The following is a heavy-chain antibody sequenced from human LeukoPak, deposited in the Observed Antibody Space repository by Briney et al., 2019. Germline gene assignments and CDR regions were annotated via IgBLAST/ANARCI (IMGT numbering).Heavy chain of an antibody. D-gene: IGHD2-2*01. Sequence: PGGSLRLSCAASGFTFSSYGMHWVRQAPGKGLEWVAVIWYDGSNKYYADSVKGRFTISRDNSKNTLYLQMNSLRAEDTAVYYCAKAWGTSSTSSHRDYYGMDVWGQGTTVTVSS. CDR2: IWYDGSNK. V-gene: IGHV3-33*06. J-gene: IGHJ6*02. CDR3: AKAWGTSSTSSHRDYYGMDV. CDR1: GFTFSSYG.